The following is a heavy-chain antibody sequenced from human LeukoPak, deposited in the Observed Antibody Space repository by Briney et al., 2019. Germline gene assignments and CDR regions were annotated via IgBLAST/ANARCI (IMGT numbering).Heavy chain of an antibody. CDR2: ISANSDST. J-gene: IGHJ3*02. V-gene: IGHV3-23*01. Sequence: GGSLRLSCAASGFTFSNAWMSWVRHAPGKGLEWVSAISANSDSTYYANSVKGRFTISRDNSKNTLYLQMNSLRAEDTAVYYCTVDRGAFDIWGQGTLATVSS. D-gene: IGHD5-12*01. CDR3: TVDRGAFDI. CDR1: GFTFSNAW.